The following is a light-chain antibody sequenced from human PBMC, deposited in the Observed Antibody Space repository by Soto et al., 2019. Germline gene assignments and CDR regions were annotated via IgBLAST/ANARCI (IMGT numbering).Light chain of an antibody. Sequence: EIVLTQSPDTLSLSPGERGSLSCRASQSLTTNLLAWYQQRPGLAPRLPIYGASSRVTDIPDRFSGNGSGTDFTLTINGLEADDFGVYYCQHYGGSPPSTFGQGTKV. CDR3: QHYGGSPPST. J-gene: IGKJ1*01. CDR1: QSLTTNL. V-gene: IGKV3-20*01. CDR2: GAS.